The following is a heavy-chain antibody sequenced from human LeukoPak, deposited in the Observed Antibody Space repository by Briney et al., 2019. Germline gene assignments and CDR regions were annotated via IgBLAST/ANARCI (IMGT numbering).Heavy chain of an antibody. CDR1: DASFNTHY. D-gene: IGHD4-17*01. V-gene: IGHV4-59*11. CDR2: ISYGGST. Sequence: SETLSLTCTVSDASFNTHYWTWIRQPPGKGLVWIGYISYGGSTNYNPSLKSRVTISVDTSKNQFFLRLTSLTAADTAVYYCARDPTTVTKGFDIWGQGTMVTVSS. J-gene: IGHJ3*02. CDR3: ARDPTTVTKGFDI.